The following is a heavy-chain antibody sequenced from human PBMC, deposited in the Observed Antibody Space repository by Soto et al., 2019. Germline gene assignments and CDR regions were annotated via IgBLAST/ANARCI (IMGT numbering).Heavy chain of an antibody. J-gene: IGHJ6*02. D-gene: IGHD1-1*01. CDR2: ISGSGGST. CDR3: AKDGRRGDYYSYGMGL. V-gene: IGHV3-23*01. CDR1: GFTFSSYA. Sequence: EVQLLESGGGLVQPGGSLRLSCAASGFTFSSYAMSWVRQAPGKGLEWVSAISGSGGSTYYADSVKGRFTISRDNSKNSLYLHLNGLRAEDTAVYYCAKDGRRGDYYSYGMGLWGQVSMVTGS.